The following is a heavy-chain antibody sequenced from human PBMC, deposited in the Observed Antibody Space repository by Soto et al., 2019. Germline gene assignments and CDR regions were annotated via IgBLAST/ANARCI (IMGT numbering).Heavy chain of an antibody. Sequence: PGGSLRLSCTASGFSLSTSWMTWVRQAPGKGLEWVANIMQDGSDKYYVDSVKGRFTISRDNAKNSLYLQMTSLRAEDTAVYYCASKRLYFYGLDVCGQGTTVTVSS. V-gene: IGHV3-7*01. CDR2: IMQDGSDK. J-gene: IGHJ6*02. CDR1: GFSLSTSW. CDR3: ASKRLYFYGLDV.